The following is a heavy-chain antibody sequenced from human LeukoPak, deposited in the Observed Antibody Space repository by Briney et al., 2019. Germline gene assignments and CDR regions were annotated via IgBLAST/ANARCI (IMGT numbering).Heavy chain of an antibody. V-gene: IGHV1-2*02. CDR2: INPNSGGT. CDR1: GYTFTGYY. D-gene: IGHD3-22*01. J-gene: IGHJ4*02. CDR3: ASKHYDSSGYYYEDDY. Sequence: ASVKVSCKASGYTFTGYYMHWVRQAPGQGLEWMGWINPNSGGTNYAQKFQGRVTMTRDTSVSTAYMELSRLRSDDTAVYYCASKHYDSSGYYYEDDYWGQGTLVTVSS.